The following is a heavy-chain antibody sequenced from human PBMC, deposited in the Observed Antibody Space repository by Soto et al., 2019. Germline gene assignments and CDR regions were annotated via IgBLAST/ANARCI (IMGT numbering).Heavy chain of an antibody. D-gene: IGHD3-10*01. Sequence: LRLSCAASGFTFSSYAMSWVRQAPGKGLEWVSAISGSGGSTYYADSVKGRFTISRDNSKNTLYLQMNSLRAEDTAVYYCAKEGRGVRGVIYYYGMDVWGQGTTVTVSS. J-gene: IGHJ6*02. CDR2: ISGSGGST. CDR1: GFTFSSYA. V-gene: IGHV3-23*01. CDR3: AKEGRGVRGVIYYYGMDV.